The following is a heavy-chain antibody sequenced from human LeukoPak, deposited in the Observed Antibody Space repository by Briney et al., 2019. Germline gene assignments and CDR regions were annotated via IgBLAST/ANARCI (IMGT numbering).Heavy chain of an antibody. CDR1: GYTFGNYE. CDR3: ARGNCSGHACYTADFLQH. Sequence: ASVKVSFKASGYTFGNYEINWVRQAPGQGLEWMGWMKANSGDRGYPEKFRGRVTMTRDTSVSTAYMELNSLRFEDTAVYYCARGNCSGHACYTADFLQHWGQGTLITVSS. J-gene: IGHJ1*01. CDR2: MKANSGDR. D-gene: IGHD2-15*01. V-gene: IGHV1-8*01.